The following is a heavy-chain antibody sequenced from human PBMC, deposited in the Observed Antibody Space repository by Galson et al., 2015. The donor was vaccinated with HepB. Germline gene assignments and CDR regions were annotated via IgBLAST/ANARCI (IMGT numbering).Heavy chain of an antibody. V-gene: IGHV1-69*13. J-gene: IGHJ4*02. CDR3: ARGRALATMISGFDH. Sequence: SVKVSCKASGATFNIYIYAIYWVRQAPGQGLEWMGGIIPISCTTNYAQKFQGRITITVDESTSTDHMELSSLRSEDTAVYYCARGRALATMISGFDHWGLGTLVTVSS. D-gene: IGHD5-12*01. CDR2: IIPISCTT. CDR1: GATFNIYIYA.